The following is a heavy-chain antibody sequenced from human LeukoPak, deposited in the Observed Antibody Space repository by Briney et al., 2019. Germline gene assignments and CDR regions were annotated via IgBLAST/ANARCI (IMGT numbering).Heavy chain of an antibody. J-gene: IGHJ4*02. CDR1: GFIFSNYA. Sequence: PGGSLRLSCAASGFIFSNYAMSWVRQAPGKGLEWVSGISVSGGSTYYADSVKGRFTISRDNSKNTLYLQMNSLKIEDTAVYYCNTEEESYGSSGYYYPQEYWGQGTLVTVSS. CDR3: NTEEESYGSSGYYYPQEY. CDR2: ISVSGGST. V-gene: IGHV3-23*01. D-gene: IGHD3-22*01.